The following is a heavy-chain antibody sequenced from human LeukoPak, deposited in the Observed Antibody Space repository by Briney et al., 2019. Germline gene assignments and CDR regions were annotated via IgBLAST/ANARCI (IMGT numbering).Heavy chain of an antibody. CDR3: ARNYDVLTDYPYYFDH. CDR2: ITAGGSFK. D-gene: IGHD3-9*01. V-gene: IGHV3-21*01. Sequence: GGSLRLSCAASGFTFSNYAMNWVRQAPGKGLDWVSSITAGGSFKYYADSVEGRFTISRDNAKNSLYLQMSSLTPEDTAVYYCARNYDVLTDYPYYFDHWGQGILVTVSS. J-gene: IGHJ4*02. CDR1: GFTFSNYA.